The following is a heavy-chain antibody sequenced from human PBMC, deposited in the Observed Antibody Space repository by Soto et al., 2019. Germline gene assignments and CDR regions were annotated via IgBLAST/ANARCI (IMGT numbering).Heavy chain of an antibody. CDR3: APHVSCSGGSCQYDAFAI. CDR1: GFTVSSHA. V-gene: IGHV3-23*01. J-gene: IGHJ3*02. CDR2: VTADGGT. D-gene: IGHD2-15*01. Sequence: EVQVLESGGGLVQPGGSLRLSCEGSGFTVSSHAMTWIRQAPGKGPEWVSTVTADGGTYYADSVKGRFAMSRDTSENTLYLQMNSPGAEDTAAYYCAPHVSCSGGSCQYDAFAIRGQGTMVTVSS.